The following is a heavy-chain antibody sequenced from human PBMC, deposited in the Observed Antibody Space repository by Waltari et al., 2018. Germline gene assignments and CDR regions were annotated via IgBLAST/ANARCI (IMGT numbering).Heavy chain of an antibody. V-gene: IGHV4-38-2*02. J-gene: IGHJ4*02. Sequence: QVQLQESGPGLVKPSETLSLTCAVSGYSISSGYYWGWIRQSPGKGLEWIGSIYHSGSTYYNPSLKSRVTISVDTSKNQFSLKLSSVTAADTAVYYCARDWDDSSGWFDYWGQGTLVTVSS. CDR1: GYSISSGYY. CDR3: ARDWDDSSGWFDY. CDR2: IYHSGST. D-gene: IGHD3-22*01.